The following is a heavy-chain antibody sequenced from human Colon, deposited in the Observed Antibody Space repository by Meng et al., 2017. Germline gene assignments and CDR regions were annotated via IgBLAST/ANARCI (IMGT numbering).Heavy chain of an antibody. J-gene: IGHJ4*02. CDR2: IYHSGST. CDR3: ARRRGGSGRDC. D-gene: IGHD3-10*01. Sequence: LEPQDSVTGPVEALETLSLTCIVPGGSISSNGYYWDWVRTPPGKGLEWIGAIYHSGSTSYNPSLQSRVTMFVDTSKNQFSLMLTSVTATDTAVYYCARRRGGSGRDCWGQGTLVTVSS. CDR1: GGSISSNGYY. V-gene: IGHV4-39*01.